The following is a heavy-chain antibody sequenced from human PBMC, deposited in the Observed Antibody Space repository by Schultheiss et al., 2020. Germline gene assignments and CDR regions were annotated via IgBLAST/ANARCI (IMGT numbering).Heavy chain of an antibody. CDR2: ITSNGSTT. D-gene: IGHD6-19*01. Sequence: GGSLRLSCAASGFTFSSYEMNWVRQAPGKGLEWVSYITSNGSTTYYGDSVKGRFTISRDNAKNSLYLQMNSLRAEDTAVYYCARDRNIAVAGMGYFDYWGQGTLVTVSS. CDR3: ARDRNIAVAGMGYFDY. V-gene: IGHV3-48*03. J-gene: IGHJ4*02. CDR1: GFTFSSYE.